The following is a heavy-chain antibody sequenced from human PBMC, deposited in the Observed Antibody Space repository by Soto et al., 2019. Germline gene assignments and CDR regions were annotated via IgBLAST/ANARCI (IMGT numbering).Heavy chain of an antibody. V-gene: IGHV1-18*04. CDR3: ARDVDGGYDFWSGYVFDP. J-gene: IGHJ5*02. CDR1: GYTFTSYG. Sequence: ASVKVSCKASGYTFTSYGISWVRQAPGQGLEWMGWISAYNGNTNYAQKLQGRVTMTTDTSTSTAYMELRSLRSDDTAVYYCARDVDGGYDFWSGYVFDPWGQGTLVTV. D-gene: IGHD3-3*01. CDR2: ISAYNGNT.